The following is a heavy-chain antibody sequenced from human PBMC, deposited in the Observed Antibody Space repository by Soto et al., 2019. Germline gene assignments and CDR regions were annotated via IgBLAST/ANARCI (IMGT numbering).Heavy chain of an antibody. CDR3: ARGGGSDSLDY. Sequence: SETLSLTCTVSGASITYGGYSWSWIRQTPGKGLEWVGYINHLETTFYNPSFESRLTLSIDRAKNQFSLKLHSMSAADRAVYFCARGGGSDSLDYWGQGILVTVSS. CDR2: INHLETT. CDR1: GASITYGGYS. V-gene: IGHV4-30-2*01. D-gene: IGHD1-26*01. J-gene: IGHJ4*02.